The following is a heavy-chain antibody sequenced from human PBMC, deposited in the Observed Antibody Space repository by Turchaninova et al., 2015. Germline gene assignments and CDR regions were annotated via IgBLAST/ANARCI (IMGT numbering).Heavy chain of an antibody. CDR2: IIPIFGTA. CDR3: ARGVVPAAMGLYYYYMDV. Sequence: VQLVPSGAVVKKPGSSVKVPSTASVGTLISYAISWVRQAPGQRLDWMREIIPIFGTANHAQKIQGRVTITADESTSTAYMELSSLRSEDTAVYYCARGVVPAAMGLYYYYMDVWGKGTTVTVSS. D-gene: IGHD2-2*01. J-gene: IGHJ6*03. CDR1: VGTLISYA. V-gene: IGHV1-69*01.